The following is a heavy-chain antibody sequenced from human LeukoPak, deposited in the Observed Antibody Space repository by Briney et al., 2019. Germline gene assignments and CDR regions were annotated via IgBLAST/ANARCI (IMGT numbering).Heavy chain of an antibody. CDR1: GFTFSSYG. CDR3: ARDGGYCSSTSCYYGMDV. D-gene: IGHD2-2*01. V-gene: IGHV3-33*01. CDR2: IWYDGSNK. Sequence: GGSLRLSCAASGFTFSSYGMHWVRQAPGKGLEWVAVIWYDGSNKYYADSVKGRFTISRDNSKNTLYLQMNSLRAEDTAVYYCARDGGYCSSTSCYYGMDVWGQGTTVTVSS. J-gene: IGHJ6*02.